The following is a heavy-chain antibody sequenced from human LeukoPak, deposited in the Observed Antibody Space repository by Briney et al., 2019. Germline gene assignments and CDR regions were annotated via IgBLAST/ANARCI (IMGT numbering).Heavy chain of an antibody. CDR1: GGTFSSYA. J-gene: IGHJ4*02. CDR2: IIPIFGTA. CDR3: ARGRIAVAGTSYYFDY. V-gene: IGHV1-69*13. Sequence: ASVKVSCKASGGTFSSYAISWVRQAPGQGLEWMGGIIPIFGTANYAQKFQGRVTITADESTSTAYMELSSLRSEDTAVYYCARGRIAVAGTSYYFDYWGQGTLVTVSS. D-gene: IGHD6-19*01.